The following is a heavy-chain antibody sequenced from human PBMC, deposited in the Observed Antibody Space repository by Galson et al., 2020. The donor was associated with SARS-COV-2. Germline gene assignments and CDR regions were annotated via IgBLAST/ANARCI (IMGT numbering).Heavy chain of an antibody. J-gene: IGHJ6*02. D-gene: IGHD1-7*01. V-gene: IGHV3-48*03. Sequence: GGSLRLSCAASGFTFSSYEMNWVRQAPGKGLEWVSYISSSGSTIYYADSVKGRFTISRDNAKNSLYLQMNSPRAEDTAVYYCARELRLWNSYGMDVWGQGTTVTVSS. CDR3: ARELRLWNSYGMDV. CDR2: ISSSGSTI. CDR1: GFTFSSYE.